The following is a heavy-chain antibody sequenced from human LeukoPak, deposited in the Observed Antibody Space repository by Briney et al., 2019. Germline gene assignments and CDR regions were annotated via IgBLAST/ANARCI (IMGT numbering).Heavy chain of an antibody. J-gene: IGHJ3*02. V-gene: IGHV1-46*01. CDR1: GYTFTSYY. D-gene: IGHD3-22*01. Sequence: GASVKVSCKASGYTFTSYYMHWVRQAPGQGLEWMGIINPSGGSTSYAQKFQGRVTMTRDASTSTVYMELSSLRSEDTAVYYCARDKGRYYYDSSGYYHRTDAFDIWGQGTMVTVSS. CDR3: ARDKGRYYYDSSGYYHRTDAFDI. CDR2: INPSGGST.